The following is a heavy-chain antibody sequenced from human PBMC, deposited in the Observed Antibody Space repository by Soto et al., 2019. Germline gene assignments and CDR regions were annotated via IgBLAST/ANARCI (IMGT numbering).Heavy chain of an antibody. CDR1: GGSISSSSYY. CDR2: IYYSGST. V-gene: IGHV4-39*01. J-gene: IGHJ6*02. Sequence: LSLPCTVSGGSISSSSYYWGWIRQPPGKGLEWIGSIYYSGSTYYNPSLKSRVTISVDTSKNQFSLKLSSVTAADTAVYYCATTYSSGWRGKSYYYYGMDGGSQGTTVTVSS. CDR3: ATTYSSGWRGKSYYYYGMDG. D-gene: IGHD6-19*01.